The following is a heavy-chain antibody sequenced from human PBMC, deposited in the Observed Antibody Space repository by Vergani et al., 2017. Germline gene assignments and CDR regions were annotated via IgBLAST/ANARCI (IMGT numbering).Heavy chain of an antibody. CDR3: TTLSPNCTHW. J-gene: IGHJ4*02. Sequence: EVQLVESGGGLVKPGGSLRLSCAASGFSFSNAWMTWVHQGPGKGLEWVGRIKSQIDGGTKYYAAPVKGRFTISRDDSTNMLYLHINSLKTEDTSVYYCTTLSPNCTHWWGQGTLVNVSS. V-gene: IGHV3-15*01. CDR1: GFSFSNAW. D-gene: IGHD7-27*01. CDR2: IKSQIDGGTK.